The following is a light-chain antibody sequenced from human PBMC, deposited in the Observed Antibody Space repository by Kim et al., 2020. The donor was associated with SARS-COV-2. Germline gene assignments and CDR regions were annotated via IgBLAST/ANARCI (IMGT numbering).Light chain of an antibody. CDR3: QQYGSSPLT. V-gene: IGKV3-20*01. Sequence: SPGERDTLARRASQSVCSSYLAWYQQKPGQAPRLLIYGASSRATGIPDRFSGSGSGTDFTLTISRLGPEDFAVYYCQQYGSSPLTFGGGTKVDIK. CDR1: QSVCSSY. J-gene: IGKJ4*01. CDR2: GAS.